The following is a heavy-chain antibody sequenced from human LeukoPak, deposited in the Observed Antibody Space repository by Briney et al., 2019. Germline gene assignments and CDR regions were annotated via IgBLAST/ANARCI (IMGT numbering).Heavy chain of an antibody. CDR2: MSAYNGNT. CDR3: ASYGHKVAGGSDLDY. Sequence: GASVTVSCKASGYTFTSYGISWVRQAPGQGLEWMGWMSAYNGNTNYAHKHQGRVAMTTETSTSTAYMELMSLRSDDTAVYYCASYGHKVAGGSDLDYWGQGTLVTVSS. V-gene: IGHV1-18*01. J-gene: IGHJ4*02. CDR1: GYTFTSYG. D-gene: IGHD5-12*01.